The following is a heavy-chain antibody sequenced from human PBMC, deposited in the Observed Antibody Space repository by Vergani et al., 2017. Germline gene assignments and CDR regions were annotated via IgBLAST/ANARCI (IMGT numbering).Heavy chain of an antibody. J-gene: IGHJ4*02. CDR2: IYYSGST. V-gene: IGHV4-30-4*08. CDR1: GGSISSGDYY. CDR3: ARGQYYGSESYPPFDY. D-gene: IGHD3-10*01. Sequence: QVQLQESGPGLVKPSQTLSLTCTVSGGSISSGDYYWSWIRQPPGKGLEWIGYIYYSGSTYYNPSLKSRVTISVDTSKNQFSLKLSSVTAADTAVYYCARGQYYGSESYPPFDYWGQGTLVTVSS.